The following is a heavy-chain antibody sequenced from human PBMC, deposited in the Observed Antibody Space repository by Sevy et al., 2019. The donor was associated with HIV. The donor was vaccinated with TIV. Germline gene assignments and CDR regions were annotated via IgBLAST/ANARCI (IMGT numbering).Heavy chain of an antibody. D-gene: IGHD2-15*01. CDR2: ISACNGNT. J-gene: IGHJ4*02. CDR1: GYTFTSYG. Sequence: ASVKVSCKASGYTFTSYGISWVRQAPGQGLEWMGWISACNGNTNYAQKLQGRVTMTTDTSTSTAYMELRSLRSDDTAVYYCASSYCSGGSCSQFDYWGQRTLVTVSS. V-gene: IGHV1-18*01. CDR3: ASSYCSGGSCSQFDY.